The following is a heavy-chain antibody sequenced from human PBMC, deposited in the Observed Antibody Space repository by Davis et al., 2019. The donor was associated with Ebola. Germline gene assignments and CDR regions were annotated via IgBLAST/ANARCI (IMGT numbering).Heavy chain of an antibody. Sequence: GGSLRLSCAASGFTFSIYGMNWVRQAPGKGLEWVLSISSSSSYIYQADSVKGRFTISRDNAKNSLYLQMNSLRAEDTAVYYCARWGQGSSWHVDYWGQGTLVTVSS. CDR1: GFTFSIYG. D-gene: IGHD6-13*01. V-gene: IGHV3-21*01. J-gene: IGHJ4*02. CDR3: ARWGQGSSWHVDY. CDR2: ISSSSSYI.